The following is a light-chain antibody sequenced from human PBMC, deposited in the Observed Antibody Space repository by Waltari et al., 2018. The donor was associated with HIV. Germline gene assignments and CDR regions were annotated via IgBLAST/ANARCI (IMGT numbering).Light chain of an antibody. CDR1: QGISTS. Sequence: EIVMTQSPATLSVSLGERVALSCRASQGISTSLAWYQQKPGQAPRLLIYDASTRATDIPARFSGSGSGTEFTLTISSLQSEDFAIYYCQQYINWPPYTFGQGTKLEI. CDR3: QQYINWPPYT. V-gene: IGKV3-15*01. CDR2: DAS. J-gene: IGKJ2*01.